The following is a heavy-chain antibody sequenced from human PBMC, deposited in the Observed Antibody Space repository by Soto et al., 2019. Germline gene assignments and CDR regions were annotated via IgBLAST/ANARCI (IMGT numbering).Heavy chain of an antibody. Sequence: QVQLVQSGAEVKKPGASVKVSCKASGYTFTSYGISWVRQAPGQGLEWMGWISAYNGNTNYAQKLQGRVTMTTDTSTSTAYRELRSLRSDDTAVYYCARTFSWDATFWYFDLWGRGTLVTVSS. J-gene: IGHJ2*01. CDR2: ISAYNGNT. V-gene: IGHV1-18*01. D-gene: IGHD6-13*01. CDR3: ARTFSWDATFWYFDL. CDR1: GYTFTSYG.